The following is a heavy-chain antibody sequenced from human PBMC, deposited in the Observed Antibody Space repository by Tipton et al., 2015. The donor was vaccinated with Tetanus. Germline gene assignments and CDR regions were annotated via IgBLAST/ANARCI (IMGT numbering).Heavy chain of an antibody. CDR2: INAADSDT. CDR1: GYYFTNYW. J-gene: IGHJ4*02. Sequence: QLVQSGAEVKKMGESLKIACKVSGYYFTNYWIGWVRQMPGKGLEWVGLINAADSDTRYSPSFRGRVIMSVDKSISTAYLQWSSLRASDTAIYYGARHGKWLWGTGGDYWGQGTLVTVSS. CDR3: ARHGKWLWGTGGDY. V-gene: IGHV5-51*01. D-gene: IGHD6-19*01.